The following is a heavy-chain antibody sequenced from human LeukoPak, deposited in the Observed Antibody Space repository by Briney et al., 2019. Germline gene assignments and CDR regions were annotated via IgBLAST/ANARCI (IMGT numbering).Heavy chain of an antibody. Sequence: PSETLSLTCTVSGGSISSGSYYWSWIRQPAGKGLEWIGRIYTSGSTNYNPSLKSRVIISVDTSKNQFSLKLSSVTAADTAVYYCARDSGLLRGYYFDYWGQGTLVTVSS. J-gene: IGHJ4*02. CDR3: ARDSGLLRGYYFDY. CDR2: IYTSGST. V-gene: IGHV4-61*02. D-gene: IGHD3-10*01. CDR1: GGSISSGSYY.